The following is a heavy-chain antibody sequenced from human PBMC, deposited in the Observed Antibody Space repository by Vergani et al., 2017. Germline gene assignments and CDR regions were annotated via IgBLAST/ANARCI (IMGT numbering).Heavy chain of an antibody. V-gene: IGHV1-69-2*01. CDR2: VDPEDGET. Sequence: EVKLVQSGAEVKKPGATVKISCKVSGYTFTDYYMHWVQQAPGKGLEWMGLVDPEDGETIYAEKFQGRVTITADTSTDTASMELSSLRSGDTAVYYCATDRGRMFGVVIIGFDYWGQGTLVTVSS. J-gene: IGHJ4*02. CDR3: ATDRGRMFGVVIIGFDY. CDR1: GYTFTDYY. D-gene: IGHD3-3*02.